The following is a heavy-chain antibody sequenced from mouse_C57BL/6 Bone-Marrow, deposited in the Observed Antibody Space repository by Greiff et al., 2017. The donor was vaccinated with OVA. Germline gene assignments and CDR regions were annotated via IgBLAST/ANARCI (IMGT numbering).Heavy chain of an antibody. Sequence: VQLQQSGPVLVKPGASVKMSCKASGYTFTDYYMNWVKQSHGKSLEWIGVINPYNGGTSYNQKFKGKATLTVDKSSSTAYMELNSLTSEDSAVYYCARSSVYYDYVGYAMDYWGQGTSVTVAS. J-gene: IGHJ4*01. V-gene: IGHV1-19*01. CDR2: INPYNGGT. D-gene: IGHD2-4*01. CDR1: GYTFTDYY. CDR3: ARSSVYYDYVGYAMDY.